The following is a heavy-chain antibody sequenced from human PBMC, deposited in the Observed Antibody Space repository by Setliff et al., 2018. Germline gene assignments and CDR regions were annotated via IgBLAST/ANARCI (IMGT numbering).Heavy chain of an antibody. CDR1: GYTFSDYG. J-gene: IGHJ4*02. D-gene: IGHD2-2*01. V-gene: IGHV1-18*01. CDR3: ERLVRYCTTTSCQRTSGDDF. CDR2: ISPYTGNT. Sequence: ASVKVSCKASGYTFSDYGISWVRQAPGQGLEWMGWISPYTGNTFYAPQFQGRVIMTTDTSTKTAYMDLRGLRSDDTAVYYCERLVRYCTTTSCQRTSGDDFWGQGTLVTVSS.